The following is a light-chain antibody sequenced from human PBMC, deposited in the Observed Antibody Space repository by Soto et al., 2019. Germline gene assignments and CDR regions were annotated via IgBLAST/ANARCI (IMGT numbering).Light chain of an antibody. CDR1: SSDVGAYNY. CDR3: HSYTTSTTRV. Sequence: QSALTQPASVSGSPGQSITISCTGTSSDVGAYNYVSWYQQYPGKAPKLMIYGVTNRPSGVSNRFSGSKTGNTASLTISGLQAEDEADYYCHSYTTSTTRVFGGGTKLTVL. V-gene: IGLV2-14*01. CDR2: GVT. J-gene: IGLJ2*01.